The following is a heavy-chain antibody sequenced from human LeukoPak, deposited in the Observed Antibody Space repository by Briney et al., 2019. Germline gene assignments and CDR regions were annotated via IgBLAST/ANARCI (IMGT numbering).Heavy chain of an antibody. CDR3: ARTEITIPRGPRGFDI. V-gene: IGHV4-59*02. CDR1: GGSVSRYY. D-gene: IGHD3-10*01. J-gene: IGHJ3*02. Sequence: PSETLSLTCMVSGGSVSRYYWSWVRQPPGKGLEWIGYIYYSENTNYNPSLKGRVTMSVDTSKNQFSLNLTSVTAADTAVYYCARTEITIPRGPRGFDIWGQGTMVTVSS. CDR2: IYYSENT.